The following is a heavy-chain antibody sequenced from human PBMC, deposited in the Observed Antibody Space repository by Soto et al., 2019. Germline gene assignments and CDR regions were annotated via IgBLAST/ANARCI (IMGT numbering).Heavy chain of an antibody. Sequence: PSETLSLTCAVSGGSISSGGYSWSWIRQPPGKGLEWIGYIYHSGSTNYNPSLKSRVTISVDKSKNQFSLKLSSVTAADTAVYYCARIAAAGTNFEYWGQGTLVTVSS. J-gene: IGHJ4*02. CDR2: IYHSGST. V-gene: IGHV4-30-2*01. CDR1: GGSISSGGYS. CDR3: ARIAAAGTNFEY. D-gene: IGHD6-13*01.